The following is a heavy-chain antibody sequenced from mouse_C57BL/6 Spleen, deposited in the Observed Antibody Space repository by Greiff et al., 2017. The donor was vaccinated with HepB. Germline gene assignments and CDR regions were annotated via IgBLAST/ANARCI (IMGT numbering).Heavy chain of an antibody. J-gene: IGHJ3*01. CDR2: INPNNGGT. CDR3: ASSAYDYDGGAWFAY. CDR1: GYTFTDYY. D-gene: IGHD2-4*01. Sequence: EVQLQQSGPELVKPGASVKISCKASGYTFTDYYMNWVKQSHGKSLEWIGDINPNNGGTSYNQKFKGKATLTVDKSSSTAYMELRSLTSEDSAVYYGASSAYDYDGGAWFAYWGQGTLVTVSA. V-gene: IGHV1-26*01.